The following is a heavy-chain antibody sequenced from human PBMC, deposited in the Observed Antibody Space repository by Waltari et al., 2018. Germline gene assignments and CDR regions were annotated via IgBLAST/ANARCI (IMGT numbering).Heavy chain of an antibody. J-gene: IGHJ2*01. Sequence: QVQLQESGPGLVKPSETLSLSCTVSGGSMASYYWRWIRQPPGKGLEWIGYIYPGGDTNYNPSLKSRITMSVDTSKNQFSLKLTSVTAADTAVYYCARDGGGESWSGYYNWYFDLWGRGTPVSVSS. D-gene: IGHD3-3*01. CDR2: IYPGGDT. CDR3: ARDGGGESWSGYYNWYFDL. V-gene: IGHV4-59*01. CDR1: GGSMASYY.